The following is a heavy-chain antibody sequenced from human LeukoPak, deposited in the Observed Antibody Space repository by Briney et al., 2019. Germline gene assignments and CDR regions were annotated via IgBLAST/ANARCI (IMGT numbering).Heavy chain of an antibody. V-gene: IGHV5-51*01. Sequence: GESLKISCKGSGYSFTSHWIGWVRQMAGKGLEWVGIINPRDSDTRYSASFQGQVTISADKSISTAYLQWSSLRASDTAMYYCVRSAGGGYNYGHWGQGTLVTVSS. D-gene: IGHD5-18*01. CDR2: INPRDSDT. J-gene: IGHJ4*02. CDR1: GYSFTSHW. CDR3: VRSAGGGYNYGH.